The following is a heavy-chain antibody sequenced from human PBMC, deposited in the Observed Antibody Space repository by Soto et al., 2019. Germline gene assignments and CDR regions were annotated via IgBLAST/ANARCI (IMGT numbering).Heavy chain of an antibody. CDR2: IYYSGST. Sequence: QVQLQESGPGLVKPSQTLSLTCTVSGGSISSGGYYWSWIRQHPGKGLEWIGYIYYSGSTYYNPSLQTRVTISAETAKNPFSLNLSSVTAADTAVYYCARGSGSYDGLPGAFDIWGQGTMVTVSS. V-gene: IGHV4-31*03. D-gene: IGHD1-26*01. CDR1: GGSISSGGYY. CDR3: ARGSGSYDGLPGAFDI. J-gene: IGHJ3*02.